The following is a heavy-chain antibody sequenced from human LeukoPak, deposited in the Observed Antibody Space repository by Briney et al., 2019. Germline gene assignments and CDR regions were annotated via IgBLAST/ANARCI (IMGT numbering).Heavy chain of an antibody. CDR2: IYYSGST. CDR3: ARVGYDSSGYLYGMDV. Sequence: SETLSLTCTVSGGSISSGDYYWSWIRQPPGKGLEWIGYIYYSGSTNYNPSLKSRVTISVDTSKNQFSLKLSSVTAADTAVYYCARVGYDSSGYLYGMDVWGQGTTVTVSS. V-gene: IGHV4-61*08. D-gene: IGHD3-22*01. J-gene: IGHJ6*02. CDR1: GGSISSGDYY.